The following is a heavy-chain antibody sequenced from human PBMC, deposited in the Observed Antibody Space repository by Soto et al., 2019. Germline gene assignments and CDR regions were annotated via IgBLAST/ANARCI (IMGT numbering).Heavy chain of an antibody. Sequence: PGGSLRLSCAASGFTFNRYTMSWVRQAPGTGLECVSSLIGGNGETSYADSVKGRFTISRDNSKNTLYLQMNSLRAEDTAVYYCAKDKVSATHFDYWGQGTLVTVSS. D-gene: IGHD2-2*01. V-gene: IGHV3-23*01. CDR3: AKDKVSATHFDY. CDR2: LIGGNGET. CDR1: GFTFNRYT. J-gene: IGHJ4*02.